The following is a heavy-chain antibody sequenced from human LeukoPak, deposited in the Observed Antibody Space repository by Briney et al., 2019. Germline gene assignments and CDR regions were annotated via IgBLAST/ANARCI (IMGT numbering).Heavy chain of an antibody. V-gene: IGHV4-39*01. CDR3: ARLRVTTGFDY. J-gene: IGHJ4*02. CDR2: IYYSGIT. CDR1: DGSITRSSYY. Sequence: SETLSLTCTVSDGSITRSSYYWGWIRQTPGEGLDWIGSIYYSGITYYNPSLQGRVTMSVDTSKNQYSLKLNSVTVADTAVYYCARLRVTTGFDYWDQGIPVTVSS. D-gene: IGHD2-21*02.